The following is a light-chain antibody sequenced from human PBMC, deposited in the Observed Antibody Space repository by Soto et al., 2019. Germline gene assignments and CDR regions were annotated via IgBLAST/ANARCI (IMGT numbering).Light chain of an antibody. Sequence: QSALTQPASVSGSPGQSITISCTGTSSDVGGYNYVSWYQQHPGKAPKLMIYEVSNRPSGVSNRFSGSKSGNTASLTISGLQAEYEADYYSSSYTSSSTWVFGGGTKLTVL. CDR2: EVS. V-gene: IGLV2-14*01. CDR1: SSDVGGYNY. J-gene: IGLJ3*02. CDR3: SSYTSSSTWV.